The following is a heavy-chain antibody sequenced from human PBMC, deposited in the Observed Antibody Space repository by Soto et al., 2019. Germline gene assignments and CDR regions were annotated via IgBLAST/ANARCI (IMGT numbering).Heavy chain of an antibody. J-gene: IGHJ4*02. V-gene: IGHV4-59*11. D-gene: IGHD7-27*01. CDR2: IYYNGNT. CDR3: TRANWYSEY. CDR1: GGSISNHY. Sequence: QVQLQESGPGLVKPSETLSLTCSVCGGSISNHYWSWIRQPPGKGLEWIGYIYYNGNTNYNPSLKSRVTMSVGTSRNQISLKLTTVTAADTAVYYCTRANWYSEYWGQGTLVTVSS.